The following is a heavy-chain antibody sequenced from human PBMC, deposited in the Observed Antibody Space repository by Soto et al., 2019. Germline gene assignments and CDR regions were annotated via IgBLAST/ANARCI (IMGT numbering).Heavy chain of an antibody. J-gene: IGHJ3*02. V-gene: IGHV4-39*01. CDR2: INYSGKT. CDR3: ARGLAFRSSSPNDAFDI. Sequence: PSETLSLTCTVSGGSISSSDYYWAWIRQAPAKGPEWIGSINYSGKTYYTSSLKSRVTISVDTSRNQFSLKLSSVTAADTAVYYCARGLAFRSSSPNDAFDIWGQGTMVTVSS. D-gene: IGHD6-13*01. CDR1: GGSISSSDYY.